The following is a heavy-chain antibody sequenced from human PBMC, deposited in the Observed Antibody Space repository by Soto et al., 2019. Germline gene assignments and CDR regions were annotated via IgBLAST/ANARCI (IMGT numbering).Heavy chain of an antibody. Sequence: ASVKVSCKASGYTFTSYYMHWVRRAPGQGLEWMGIINPSGGSTSYAQKFQGRVTMTRDTSTSTVYMELSSLRSEDTAVYYCAREGGYYYDSSGSDAFDIWGQGTMVTVSS. CDR3: AREGGYYYDSSGSDAFDI. CDR2: INPSGGST. J-gene: IGHJ3*02. CDR1: GYTFTSYY. D-gene: IGHD3-22*01. V-gene: IGHV1-46*01.